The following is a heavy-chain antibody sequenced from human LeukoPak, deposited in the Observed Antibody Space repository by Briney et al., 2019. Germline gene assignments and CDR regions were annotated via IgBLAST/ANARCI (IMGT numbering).Heavy chain of an antibody. Sequence: ASVKVSCKASGYTFTSYGISWVRQAPGQGLEWLGWISAYNGNTNYAQKLQGRVTMTTDTSTSTAYMELRSLRSDDTAVHYCARFVLSSSSWMIGWFDPWGQGTLVTVSS. J-gene: IGHJ5*02. CDR1: GYTFTSYG. CDR2: ISAYNGNT. D-gene: IGHD6-13*01. CDR3: ARFVLSSSSWMIGWFDP. V-gene: IGHV1-18*01.